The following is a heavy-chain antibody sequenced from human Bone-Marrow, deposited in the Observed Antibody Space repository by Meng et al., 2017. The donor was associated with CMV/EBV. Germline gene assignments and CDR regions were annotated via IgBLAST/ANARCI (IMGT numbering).Heavy chain of an antibody. V-gene: IGHV4-39*07. Sequence: LTCTVSGASISSMGPSWGWIRQSPGRGLEWIATISHSGYTYYSPSLKSRVTLSVDTSNNQFSLRLTSVTAADTAVFYCAREQGYHVYWGRGILVTVSS. J-gene: IGHJ4*02. CDR1: GASISSMGPS. CDR2: ISHSGYT. D-gene: IGHD5-12*01. CDR3: AREQGYHVY.